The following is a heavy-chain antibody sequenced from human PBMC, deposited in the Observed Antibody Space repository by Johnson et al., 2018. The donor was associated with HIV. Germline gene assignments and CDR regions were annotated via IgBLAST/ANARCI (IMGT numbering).Heavy chain of an antibody. D-gene: IGHD3-22*01. Sequence: QMLLVESGGGLVKPGGSLRLSCAASGFTFSSYGMHWVRQAPGKGLEWVAFIRYDGSNKYYADSVQGRFTISRDKSENTLYLQMNSLRDEDTAVYYCAKDVGNYWPDSFDIWGQGTMVTVSS. CDR2: IRYDGSNK. J-gene: IGHJ3*02. CDR3: AKDVGNYWPDSFDI. V-gene: IGHV3-30*02. CDR1: GFTFSSYG.